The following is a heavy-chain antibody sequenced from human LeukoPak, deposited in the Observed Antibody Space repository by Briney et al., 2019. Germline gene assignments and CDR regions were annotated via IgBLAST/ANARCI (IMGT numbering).Heavy chain of an antibody. CDR2: ISYDGSNK. D-gene: IGHD3-9*01. CDR3: AGSILTGSSDSFDI. Sequence: GGSLRLSCAASGFTFSSYGMHWVRQAPGKGLEWVAVISYDGSNKHYADSVEGRFTISRDNSKNTLYLQMNSLRAEDTAVYYCAGSILTGSSDSFDIWGQGTMVTVSS. J-gene: IGHJ3*02. V-gene: IGHV3-30*03. CDR1: GFTFSSYG.